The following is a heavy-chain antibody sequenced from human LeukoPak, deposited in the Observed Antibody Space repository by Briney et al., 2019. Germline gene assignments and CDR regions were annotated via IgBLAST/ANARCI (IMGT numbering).Heavy chain of an antibody. CDR3: ARDRENSGSTGYYFDY. D-gene: IGHD1-26*01. J-gene: IGHJ4*02. Sequence: GGSLRLSCAASGFTFSSYAMHWVRQAPGKGLEWVAVISYDGSNKYYADSVKGRFTISRDNSKNTLYLQMNSLRAEDTAVYYCARDRENSGSTGYYFDYWGQGTLVTVS. CDR2: ISYDGSNK. V-gene: IGHV3-30-3*01. CDR1: GFTFSSYA.